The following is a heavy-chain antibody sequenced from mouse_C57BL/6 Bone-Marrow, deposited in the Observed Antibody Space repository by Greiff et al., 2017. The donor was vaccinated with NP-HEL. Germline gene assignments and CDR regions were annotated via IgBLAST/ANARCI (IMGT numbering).Heavy chain of an antibody. CDR2: ISSGSGTI. CDR1: GFTFSDYG. D-gene: IGHD1-1*01. V-gene: IGHV5-17*01. Sequence: EVLLVESGGGLVKPGGSLKLSCAASGFTFSDYGMHWVRQAPEKGLEWVAYISSGSGTISYAATVKGRFTITKDNTKNTLFLQMTSRRAEDTAIYYCAKLRNAWFAYWGQGTLVTVSA. J-gene: IGHJ3*01. CDR3: AKLRNAWFAY.